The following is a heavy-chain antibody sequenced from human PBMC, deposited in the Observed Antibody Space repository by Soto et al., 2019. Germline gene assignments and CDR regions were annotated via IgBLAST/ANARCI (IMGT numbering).Heavy chain of an antibody. CDR1: GFSVTSIVYY. Sequence: SETLSLTCPVSGFSVTSIVYYWGWIRQPPGKGLQWIGSIYYSGSTYYNPSLKSRVTISVDTAKNQFSLKLNSVTAADTAVYYCASHDLAMAGYLDYWGQGALVTVSS. V-gene: IGHV4-39*01. D-gene: IGHD6-19*01. CDR3: ASHDLAMAGYLDY. CDR2: IYYSGST. J-gene: IGHJ4*02.